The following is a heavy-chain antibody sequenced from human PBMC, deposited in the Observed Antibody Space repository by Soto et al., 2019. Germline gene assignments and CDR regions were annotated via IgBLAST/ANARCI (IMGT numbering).Heavy chain of an antibody. CDR2: IDTSGDAM. V-gene: IGHV3-48*03. D-gene: IGHD2-21*01. CDR3: ARESIGCGGDCLDY. Sequence: VGSLRLSCAVSGFTFSNYEWNWVRQAPGKGLEWISYIDTSGDAMFYADSVKGRFAVSRDNTMNSLYLQMNSLRAEDTAAYYCARESIGCGGDCLDYWGQGTLVTVSS. J-gene: IGHJ4*02. CDR1: GFTFSNYE.